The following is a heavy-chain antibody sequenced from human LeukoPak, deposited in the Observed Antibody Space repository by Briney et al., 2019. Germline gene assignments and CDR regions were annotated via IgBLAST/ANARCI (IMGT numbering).Heavy chain of an antibody. Sequence: GGSLRLSCVASEGRSSNYGMSCVRQAPGRGLEWVSSISSDGGTTYYADSVKDRFTISRDNSTNTLSLQMSSLRAEDTAVYYCARGWDMAYFYCYMDVWGKGTTVTVSS. D-gene: IGHD1-26*01. J-gene: IGHJ6*03. CDR2: ISSDGGTT. V-gene: IGHV3-23*01. CDR3: ARGWDMAYFYCYMDV. CDR1: EGRSSNYG.